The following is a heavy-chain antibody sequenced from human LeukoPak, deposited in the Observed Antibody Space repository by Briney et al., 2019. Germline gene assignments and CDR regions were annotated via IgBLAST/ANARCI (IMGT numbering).Heavy chain of an antibody. CDR2: ISVGHST. CDR3: AKDTRTISCLHY. J-gene: IGHJ4*02. CDR1: GFTFSNYA. V-gene: IGHV3-23*01. D-gene: IGHD5-24*01. Sequence: GGSLRLSCVASGFTFSNYAMNWVRQAPGKGLDWISTISVGHSTNYADSVKGRFTISRDNSKNTLYLQMNSLRAEDTAVYYCAKDTRTISCLHYWGQGTLVTVSS.